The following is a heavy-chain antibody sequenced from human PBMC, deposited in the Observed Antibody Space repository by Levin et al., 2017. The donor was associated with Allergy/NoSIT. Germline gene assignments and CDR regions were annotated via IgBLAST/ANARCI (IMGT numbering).Heavy chain of an antibody. D-gene: IGHD2-15*01. Sequence: TPSETLSLTCTVSGGSISNSGHYWGWIRQPPGKGLEWIGSIYHSGTTYYNASLKSRVTISVDTSKNQFSLKLRSVTAADTAMYYCARSGGTDLDWFDPWGQGTLITVSS. V-gene: IGHV4-39*01. J-gene: IGHJ5*02. CDR3: ARSGGTDLDWFDP. CDR2: IYHSGTT. CDR1: GGSISNSGHY.